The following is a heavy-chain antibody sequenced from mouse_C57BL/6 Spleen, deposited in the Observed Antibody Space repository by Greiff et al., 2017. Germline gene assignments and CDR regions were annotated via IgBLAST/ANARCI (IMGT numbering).Heavy chain of an antibody. Sequence: VQLQQSGAELVKPGASVKISCKASGYAFSSYWMNWVKQRPGKGLEWIGQIYPGDGDTNYNGKFKGKATLTADKSSSTAYMQLSSLTSEDSAVYFCARLGTTVVAMDYWGQGTSVTVSS. CDR3: ARLGTTVVAMDY. J-gene: IGHJ4*01. CDR1: GYAFSSYW. V-gene: IGHV1-80*01. D-gene: IGHD1-1*01. CDR2: IYPGDGDT.